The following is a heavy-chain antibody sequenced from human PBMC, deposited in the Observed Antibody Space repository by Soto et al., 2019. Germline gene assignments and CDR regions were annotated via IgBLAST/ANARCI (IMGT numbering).Heavy chain of an antibody. J-gene: IGHJ4*02. CDR3: ERDPKTSGGQHWAFNYFDS. CDR1: GFSFSGSP. CDR2: ISYDGTNK. Sequence: GSLRLSCSASGFSFSGSPMHWVRQAPGKGPEWVALISYDGTNKFYADSVKGRFTISRDNSKSTLYLQVDSLRPEDAAVYYCERDPKTSGGQHWAFNYFDSWGQGTLVTVYS. V-gene: IGHV3-30-3*01. D-gene: IGHD7-27*01.